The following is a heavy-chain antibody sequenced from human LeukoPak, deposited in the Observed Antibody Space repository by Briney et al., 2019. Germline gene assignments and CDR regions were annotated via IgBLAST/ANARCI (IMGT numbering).Heavy chain of an antibody. J-gene: IGHJ4*02. CDR2: MSHDK. Sequence: GGSLRLSCAASGFTFSSYAMHWVRQAPGKGLEWVAAMSHDKYYADSVKGRFTISRDNSKNTLYLQMNSLTVEDTAVYYCARSMSSSLNPIDYWGQGTLVTVSS. CDR1: GFTFSSYA. V-gene: IGHV3-30*04. D-gene: IGHD6-13*01. CDR3: ARSMSSSLNPIDY.